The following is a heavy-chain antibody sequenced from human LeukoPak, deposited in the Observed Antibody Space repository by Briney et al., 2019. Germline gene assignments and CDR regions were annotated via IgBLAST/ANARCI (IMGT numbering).Heavy chain of an antibody. Sequence: ASVKVSCKASGGTFSSYAISWVRQAPGQGLEWMGWINAKSVSTNYAQKYKDRVTMTTDTSTNAAYMELRSLRSDDTAFYYCARDQVGRGKFDYWGQGTLVTVSS. V-gene: IGHV1-18*01. CDR3: ARDQVGRGKFDY. CDR2: INAKSVST. D-gene: IGHD1-26*01. CDR1: GGTFSSYA. J-gene: IGHJ4*02.